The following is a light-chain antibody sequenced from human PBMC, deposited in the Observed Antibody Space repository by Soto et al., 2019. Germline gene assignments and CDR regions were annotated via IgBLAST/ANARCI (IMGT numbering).Light chain of an antibody. V-gene: IGLV1-40*01. CDR1: SSKIGAGYD. CDR3: QSYDSSLSGVV. J-gene: IGLJ2*01. CDR2: GNS. Sequence: QSVLTQPPSVSGAPGQRVTISCTGSSSKIGAGYDVHWYQQFPGTAPKLLIYGNSNRPSGVPDRFSGSKSGTSASLAITGLQAEDEADYYCQSYDSSLSGVVFGGGTKVTVL.